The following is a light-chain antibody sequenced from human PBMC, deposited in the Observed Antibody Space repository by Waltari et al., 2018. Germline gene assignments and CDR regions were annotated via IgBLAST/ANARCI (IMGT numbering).Light chain of an antibody. CDR3: HHYNNWGT. Sequence: EIVMTQSPATLSVSPGESATLSCRASQSIRNNLAWYQQKPGQAPRLLIHSTSIWAPGIPTRFNGSGSGTEFTLSISSLQSKDFALYYCHHYNNWGTFGQGTKVEFK. V-gene: IGKV3-15*01. CDR2: STS. CDR1: QSIRNN. J-gene: IGKJ1*01.